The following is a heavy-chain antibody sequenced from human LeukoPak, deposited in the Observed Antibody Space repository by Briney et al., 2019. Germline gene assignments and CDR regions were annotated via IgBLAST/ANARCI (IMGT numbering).Heavy chain of an antibody. D-gene: IGHD2-2*01. Sequence: GGSLRLSCAASGFSFGDYVMHWVRQGPGKGLEWVSLISGDGDSTYYTDSVKGRFTISRGNSKNSLYLQMNSLRTEDTASYYCARRSYDSYYGMDVWGQGTTVTV. J-gene: IGHJ6*02. V-gene: IGHV3-43*02. CDR3: ARRSYDSYYGMDV. CDR2: ISGDGDST. CDR1: GFSFGDYV.